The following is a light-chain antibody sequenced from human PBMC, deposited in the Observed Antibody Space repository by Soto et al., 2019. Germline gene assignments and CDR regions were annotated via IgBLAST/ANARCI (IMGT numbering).Light chain of an antibody. CDR3: QQYGSSLWT. V-gene: IGKV3-20*01. CDR2: GAS. Sequence: EIVLTQSPASLSLSPGERATLSCRASQSVDSYLVWYQQRPGQAPRLLIYGASNRATGIPDRFSGSGSGTDFTLTISRLEPEDFAVYYCQQYGSSLWTFGQGTKVDNK. CDR1: QSVDSY. J-gene: IGKJ1*01.